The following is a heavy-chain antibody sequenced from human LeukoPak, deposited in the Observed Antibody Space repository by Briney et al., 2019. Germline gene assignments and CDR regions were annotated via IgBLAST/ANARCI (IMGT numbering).Heavy chain of an antibody. D-gene: IGHD3-10*01. CDR2: FDPEDGET. J-gene: IGHJ5*02. Sequence: GASVKVSCKVSGYTLTELSMHWVRQAPGKGLEWMGGFDPEDGETIYAQKFQGRVTMTEDTSPDTAYMELSSLRSEDTAVYYCATGDYGSGSYHRFDPWGQGPLVTVSS. CDR1: GYTLTELS. CDR3: ATGDYGSGSYHRFDP. V-gene: IGHV1-24*01.